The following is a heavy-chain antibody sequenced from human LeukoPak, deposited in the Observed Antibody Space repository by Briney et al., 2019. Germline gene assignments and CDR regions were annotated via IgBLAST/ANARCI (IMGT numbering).Heavy chain of an antibody. CDR1: GFTFGDYS. J-gene: IGHJ6*04. D-gene: IGHD3-3*01. Sequence: GGSLRLSCTASGFTFGDYSLSWVRQAPEKGLEWVGFIRRKGYGGTTEYAPSVKGRFIISRDDSKSTAYLQMNSLKTEDTAVYYCTRDHDFWSGPFNVWGKGTTVTVSS. CDR2: IRRKGYGGTT. CDR3: TRDHDFWSGPFNV. V-gene: IGHV3-49*04.